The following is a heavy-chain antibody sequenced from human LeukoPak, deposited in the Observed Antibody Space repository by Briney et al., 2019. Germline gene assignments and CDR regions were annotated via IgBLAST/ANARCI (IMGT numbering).Heavy chain of an antibody. J-gene: IGHJ4*02. CDR3: ARLPASIVVVPAAPDY. CDR2: IYPGDSDT. V-gene: IGHV5-51*01. Sequence: GESLKISCKGSGYRFTSYWIGWVRQMPGKGLEWMGIIYPGDSDTRYSPSFQGQVTISADKSISTAYLQWSSLKASDTAMYYCARLPASIVVVPAAPDYWGQGTLVTVSS. CDR1: GYRFTSYW. D-gene: IGHD2-2*01.